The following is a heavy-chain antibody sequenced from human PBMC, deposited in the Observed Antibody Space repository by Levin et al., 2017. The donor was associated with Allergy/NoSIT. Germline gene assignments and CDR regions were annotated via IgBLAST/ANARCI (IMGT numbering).Heavy chain of an antibody. CDR1: GFSFSTYW. D-gene: IGHD2-15*01. J-gene: IGHJ4*02. CDR2: IKEDGSEK. Sequence: GESLKISCAASGFSFSTYWMSWVRQAPGKGLEWVANIKEDGSEKYYVDSVKGRFTISRDNAKNSLYLQMSSLRAEDTAVYYCATFLIYSPVDYWGQGILVTVSS. V-gene: IGHV3-7*01. CDR3: ATFLIYSPVDY.